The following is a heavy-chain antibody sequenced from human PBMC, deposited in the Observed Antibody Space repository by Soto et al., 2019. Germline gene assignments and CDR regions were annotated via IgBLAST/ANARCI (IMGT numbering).Heavy chain of an antibody. D-gene: IGHD4-17*01. J-gene: IGHJ4*02. CDR2: IYHSGRT. V-gene: IGHV4-4*02. Sequence: QVQLQESGPGLVMPSGTLSLTCAVSSDSISSNYWWNWVRQPPGKGLEWIGEIYHSGRTNYNPSLKSRVTISVDKSKNQFSLEVRSLTAADTAVYYCAVATVYRLDYWGQGTLVTVSS. CDR3: AVATVYRLDY. CDR1: SDSISSNYW.